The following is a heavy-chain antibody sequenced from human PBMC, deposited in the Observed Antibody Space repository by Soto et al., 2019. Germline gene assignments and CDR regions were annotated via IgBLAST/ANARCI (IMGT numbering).Heavy chain of an antibody. CDR2: ISGSGTTT. CDR3: AKDRVGGVPDAFEI. D-gene: IGHD2-8*01. Sequence: PGGSLRLSCAASGFTSTNYVMNWVRQAPGKGLEWVSSISGSGTTTFYADSVKGRVIISRDNSKNTRYLQMNSLRAEDTALYYCAKDRVGGVPDAFEIWGQGTMVTVAS. J-gene: IGHJ3*02. V-gene: IGHV3-23*01. CDR1: GFTSTNYV.